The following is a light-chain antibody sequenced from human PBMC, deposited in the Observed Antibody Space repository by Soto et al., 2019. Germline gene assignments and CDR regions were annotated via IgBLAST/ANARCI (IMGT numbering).Light chain of an antibody. CDR1: QDISNY. CDR3: QQRVT. Sequence: DIQMTQSPSSLSASVGDRVTITCQASQDISNYLNWHQQKPGKAPKLLIYDASNLETGVPSRFSGSGSGTDFTFTISSLQPEDIATYYCQQRVTFGPGTKVDIK. J-gene: IGKJ3*01. CDR2: DAS. V-gene: IGKV1-33*01.